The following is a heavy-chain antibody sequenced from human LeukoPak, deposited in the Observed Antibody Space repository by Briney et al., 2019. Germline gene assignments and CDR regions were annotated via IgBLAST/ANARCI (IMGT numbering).Heavy chain of an antibody. V-gene: IGHV3-30*02. Sequence: GGSLRLSCAASGFTFSSYGMHWVRQAPGKGLEWVAFIRYDGSNKYYADSVKGRFTISRDNSKNTLYLQMNSLRAEDTAVYYCAKDAYRSGGSCYLDYWGQGTLVTVSS. D-gene: IGHD2-15*01. CDR1: GFTFSSYG. CDR2: IRYDGSNK. CDR3: AKDAYRSGGSCYLDY. J-gene: IGHJ4*02.